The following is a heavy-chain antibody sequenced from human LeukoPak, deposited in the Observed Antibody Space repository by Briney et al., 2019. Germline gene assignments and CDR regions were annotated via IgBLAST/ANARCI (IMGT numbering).Heavy chain of an antibody. V-gene: IGHV3-23*01. CDR1: GFTFSSYA. CDR3: AKDPEHGYYFDY. CDR2: ISGSGGST. D-gene: IGHD1/OR15-1a*01. J-gene: IGHJ4*02. Sequence: GGSLRLSCAASGFTFSSYAMGWVRQAPGKGLEWVSAISGSGGSTYYADSVKGRFTISRDNSKNTLYLQMNSLRAEDTAVYYCAKDPEHGYYFDYWGQGTLVTVSS.